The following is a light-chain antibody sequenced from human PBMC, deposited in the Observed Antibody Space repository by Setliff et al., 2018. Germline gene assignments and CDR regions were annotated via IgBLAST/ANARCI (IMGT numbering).Light chain of an antibody. Sequence: QSALTQPPSASGSPGQSATISCTGTSSDVGGYNYVSWYQQHPGKAPKLMIYDVSKRPSGVSNRFSGSKSGNTASLTISGLQAEDEADYYCSSYTSSSLYVFGTGTKVTVL. CDR3: SSYTSSSLYV. V-gene: IGLV2-14*01. J-gene: IGLJ1*01. CDR1: SSDVGGYNY. CDR2: DVS.